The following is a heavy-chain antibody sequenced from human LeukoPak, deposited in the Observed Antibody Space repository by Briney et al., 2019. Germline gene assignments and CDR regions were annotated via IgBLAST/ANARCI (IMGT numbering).Heavy chain of an antibody. J-gene: IGHJ5*02. CDR2: INSDGINT. CDR1: GFTFSNYW. Sequence: GGSLRLSCAASGFTFSNYWMHWVRQAPGKGLVWVSRINSDGINTSYADSVKGRFTISRDNAKNTLNLQMNSLRAEDTAVYYCARDLGQYYDTSDXXFDPXXQGXLVTVX. D-gene: IGHD3-22*01. V-gene: IGHV3-74*01. CDR3: ARDLGQYYDTSDXXFDP.